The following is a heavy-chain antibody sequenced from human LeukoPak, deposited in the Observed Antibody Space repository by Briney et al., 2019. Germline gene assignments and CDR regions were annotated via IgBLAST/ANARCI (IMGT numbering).Heavy chain of an antibody. J-gene: IGHJ4*02. CDR2: FDPEDGET. CDR1: GYTLTELS. V-gene: IGHV1-24*01. D-gene: IGHD3-10*01. Sequence: ASVKVSCKVSGYTLTELSMHWVRQAPGKGLEWMGGFDPEDGETIYAQKFQGRVTMTRDTSTSTVYMELSSLRSEDTAVYYCARDSVGSGSYYKFDYWGQGTLVTVSS. CDR3: ARDSVGSGSYYKFDY.